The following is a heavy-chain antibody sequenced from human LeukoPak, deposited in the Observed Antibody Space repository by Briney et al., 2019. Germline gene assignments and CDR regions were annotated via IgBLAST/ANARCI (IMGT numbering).Heavy chain of an antibody. CDR3: SISINFYSGSYERIDY. D-gene: IGHD1-26*01. Sequence: GGSLRLSCAASGFTFNNACMSWVRQAPGKGLEWVGRIKSKTDGGTTEYAAPVKGRFTISRDDSKNTLYLQMNSMKTEDTAVYYCSISINFYSGSYERIDYWGQGTLVTVSS. J-gene: IGHJ4*02. CDR2: IKSKTDGGTT. V-gene: IGHV3-15*01. CDR1: GFTFNNAC.